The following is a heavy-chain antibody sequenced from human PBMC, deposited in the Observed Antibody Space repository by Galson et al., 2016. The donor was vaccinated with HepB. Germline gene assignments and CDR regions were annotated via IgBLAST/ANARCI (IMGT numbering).Heavy chain of an antibody. V-gene: IGHV3-23*01. J-gene: IGHJ4*02. CDR2: IKDSGIIT. D-gene: IGHD4-17*01. CDR1: GFAFSSCA. Sequence: SLRLSCAASGFAFSSCAMTWVRQAPGEGLEWVASIKDSGIITYYEDSLKGRFTISRDNSKNTLYLQMNSLRADDTAVYYCATTVTVPLDYWGQGTLVTVSS. CDR3: ATTVTVPLDY.